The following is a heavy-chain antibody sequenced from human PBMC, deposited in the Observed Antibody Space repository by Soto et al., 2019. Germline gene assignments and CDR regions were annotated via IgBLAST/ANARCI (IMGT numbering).Heavy chain of an antibody. V-gene: IGHV3-11*01. J-gene: IGHJ4*02. CDR1: GFTFSDYT. CDR2: ISTTGTFI. CDR3: ARDKQLVTF. D-gene: IGHD6-6*01. Sequence: GGSLRLSCAASGFTFSDYTMSWIRQAPGKGLEWVSDISTTGTFIFYADSVKGRFTISRDNAKNSLYLQMNSLRAEDTAVYYCARDKQLVTFWCQGTMVTVSS.